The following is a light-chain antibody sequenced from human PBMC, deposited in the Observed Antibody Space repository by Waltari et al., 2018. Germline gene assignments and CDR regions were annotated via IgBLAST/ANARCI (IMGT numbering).Light chain of an antibody. J-gene: IGKJ2*01. Sequence: EIVMTQSPATLPWSPGERAPPSCRASQSVSSNLAWYQQKPGQAPRLLIYGASTRATGIPARFSGSGSGTEFTLTISSLQSEDFAVYYCQQYNNWPPMYTFGQGTKLEIK. V-gene: IGKV3-15*01. CDR2: GAS. CDR3: QQYNNWPPMYT. CDR1: QSVSSN.